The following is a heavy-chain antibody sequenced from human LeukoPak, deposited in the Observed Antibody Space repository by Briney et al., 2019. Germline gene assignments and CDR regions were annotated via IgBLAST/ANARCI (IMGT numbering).Heavy chain of an antibody. J-gene: IGHJ5*02. CDR2: ISAYNGNT. Sequence: ASVKVSCKASGYTFTSYGISWVRQAPGQGLEWMGWISAYNGNTNYAQKLQGRVTMTTDTSTSTAYMELRSLRSDDTAVYYCARDLDSPYYYDSSGYYRGFDPWCQGTLVTVSS. CDR3: ARDLDSPYYYDSSGYYRGFDP. V-gene: IGHV1-18*01. CDR1: GYTFTSYG. D-gene: IGHD3-22*01.